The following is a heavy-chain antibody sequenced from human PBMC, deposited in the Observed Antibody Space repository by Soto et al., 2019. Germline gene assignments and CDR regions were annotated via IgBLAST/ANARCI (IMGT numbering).Heavy chain of an antibody. J-gene: IGHJ4*02. CDR3: ARGNDFGSGTAAFDC. Sequence: GGSLRLSCAASGFSFSSYWLNWLRQAPGKGLEWVANIKRDGSEKYYVDSVKGRFAISRDNAKNSLYLQMNSLRADDTAVYYCARGNDFGSGTAAFDCWGQGTLVTVS. D-gene: IGHD3-10*01. CDR2: IKRDGSEK. V-gene: IGHV3-7*01. CDR1: GFSFSSYW.